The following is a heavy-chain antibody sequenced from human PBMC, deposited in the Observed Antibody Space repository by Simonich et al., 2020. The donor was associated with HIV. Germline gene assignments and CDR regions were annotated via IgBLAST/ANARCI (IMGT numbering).Heavy chain of an antibody. V-gene: IGHV4-34*12. Sequence: QVQLQQWCAGLLQPSETLSLTCAVYGGSFSGYYWPCIRPPPGKGLEFIGEVIHRGGPSHNPSHRSRLTISLDTSKSQFSLKLTAVTAADTAVYFCARGTQRASWGYPPRHWFDTWGQGTLVTVSS. J-gene: IGHJ5*02. CDR2: VIHRGGP. CDR3: ARGTQRASWGYPPRHWFDT. D-gene: IGHD7-27*01. CDR1: GGSFSGYY.